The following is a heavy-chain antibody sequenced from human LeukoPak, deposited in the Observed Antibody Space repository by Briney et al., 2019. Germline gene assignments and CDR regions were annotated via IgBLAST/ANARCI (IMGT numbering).Heavy chain of an antibody. J-gene: IGHJ4*02. Sequence: ASVKVSCKASGYTFTGYYMHWVRQAPGQGLEWMGRINPNSGGTNYAQKFQGRVTMTRDTSISTAYMELSRLRSDDTAVYYCARAVDTAMVRGDYWGQGTLATVSS. V-gene: IGHV1-2*06. D-gene: IGHD5-18*01. CDR2: INPNSGGT. CDR1: GYTFTGYY. CDR3: ARAVDTAMVRGDY.